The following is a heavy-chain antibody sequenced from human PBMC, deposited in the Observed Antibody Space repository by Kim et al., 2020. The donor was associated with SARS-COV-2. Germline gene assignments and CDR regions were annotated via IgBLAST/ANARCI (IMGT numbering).Heavy chain of an antibody. CDR3: ATNPRTGSANLFDN. CDR2: ISAGNANT. Sequence: ASVKVSCKASGYTLTNYVMHWVRQAPGQRPEWVGWISAGNANTKYSQEFQGRVTITRDTSASTVYMELSSLRSEDTAVYYCATNPRTGSANLFDNWGQGT. V-gene: IGHV1-3*01. J-gene: IGHJ4*02. CDR1: GYTLTNYV. D-gene: IGHD1-1*01.